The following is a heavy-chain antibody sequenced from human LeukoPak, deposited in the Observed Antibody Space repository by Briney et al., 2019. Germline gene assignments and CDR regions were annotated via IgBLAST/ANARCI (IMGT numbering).Heavy chain of an antibody. J-gene: IGHJ6*03. Sequence: PGGSLRLSCAASGFTFSSYSMNWVRQAPGEGLEWVGRIKSRNDGAAIDYAAPVRGRFTISIDDSKNTLNLQMNSLKTEDTAVYYCVSRDAYKPHYYMDVWGKGTTVTVSS. CDR2: IKSRNDGAAI. V-gene: IGHV3-15*01. CDR3: VSRDAYKPHYYMDV. D-gene: IGHD5-24*01. CDR1: GFTFSSYS.